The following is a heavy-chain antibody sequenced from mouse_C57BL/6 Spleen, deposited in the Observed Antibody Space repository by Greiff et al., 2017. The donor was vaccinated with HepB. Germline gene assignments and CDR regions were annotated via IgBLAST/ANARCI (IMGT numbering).Heavy chain of an antibody. CDR1: GYSFTDYN. CDR3: ARHLYGSSLYYAMDY. CDR2: INPNYGTT. Sequence: VQLKESGPELVKPGASVKISCKASGYSFTDYNMNWVKQRNGKSLEWIGVINPNYGTTSYNQKFKGKATLTVDQSSSTAYMQLNSLTSEDSAVYYCARHLYGSSLYYAMDYWGQGTSVTVSS. D-gene: IGHD1-1*01. J-gene: IGHJ4*01. V-gene: IGHV1-39*01.